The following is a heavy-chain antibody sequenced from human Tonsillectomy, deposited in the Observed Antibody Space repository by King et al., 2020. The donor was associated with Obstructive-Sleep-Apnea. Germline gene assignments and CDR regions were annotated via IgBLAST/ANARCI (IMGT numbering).Heavy chain of an antibody. CDR2: ISKDGGTT. D-gene: IGHD3-10*01. CDR1: GFTFSNYG. Sequence: VQLVESGGGVVQPGRSLRLSCAGSGFTFSNYGMLWVRQAPGKGLEGVALISKDGGTTYFGDSIKGRFTISRDNSKNTLYLQMDSLRAEDKAVYYCAKDLRFNYYGSGSYGFWGQGTLVTVSS. J-gene: IGHJ4*02. V-gene: IGHV3-30*18. CDR3: AKDLRFNYYGSGSYGF.